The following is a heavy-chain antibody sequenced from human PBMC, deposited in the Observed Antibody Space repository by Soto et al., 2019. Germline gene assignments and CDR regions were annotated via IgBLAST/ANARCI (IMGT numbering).Heavy chain of an antibody. V-gene: IGHV4-34*01. Sequence: SETLSLTCAVYGGSFSGYYWSWIRQPPGKGLEWIGEINHSGSTNYNPSLKSRVTISVDTSKNQFSLKLSSVTAADTAVYYCASSGRTRSGYRPIDYYYYYYMDVWGKGTTVTVSS. J-gene: IGHJ6*03. D-gene: IGHD3-3*01. CDR3: ASSGRTRSGYRPIDYYYYYYMDV. CDR1: GGSFSGYY. CDR2: INHSGST.